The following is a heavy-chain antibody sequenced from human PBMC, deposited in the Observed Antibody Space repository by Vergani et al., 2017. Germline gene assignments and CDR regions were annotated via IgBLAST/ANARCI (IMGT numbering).Heavy chain of an antibody. CDR2: IRYDGSDK. D-gene: IGHD4-17*01. V-gene: IGHV3-30*02. CDR1: GFTFSSYG. CDR3: ARGYFYGDSPFDY. Sequence: QVQLVESGGGVVQPGGSLRLSCAASGFTFSSYGMHWVRQAPGKGLEWVAFIRYDGSDKYYADSVKGRFTISRDNAKNSLYLQMNSLRAEDTAVYYCARGYFYGDSPFDYWGQGTLVTVSS. J-gene: IGHJ4*02.